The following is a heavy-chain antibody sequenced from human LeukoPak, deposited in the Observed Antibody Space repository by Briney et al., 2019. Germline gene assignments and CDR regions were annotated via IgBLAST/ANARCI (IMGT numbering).Heavy chain of an antibody. CDR1: GYRFSSYW. CDR2: IYPGDSDT. V-gene: IGHV5-51*01. CDR3: ARQPFGGNPVDY. Sequence: GESLKISCHGSGYRFSSYWIGWVRQLPGKGLEWLGIIYPGDSDTKYSPSFEGQVTISADNSITTAYLQWSSLQASDTAMYYCARQPFGGNPVDYWGQGTLVTVSS. J-gene: IGHJ4*02. D-gene: IGHD4-23*01.